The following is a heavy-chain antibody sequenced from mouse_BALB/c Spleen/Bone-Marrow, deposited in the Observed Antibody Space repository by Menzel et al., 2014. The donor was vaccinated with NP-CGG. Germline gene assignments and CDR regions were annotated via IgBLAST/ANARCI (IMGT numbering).Heavy chain of an antibody. CDR1: GFNIKDTY. J-gene: IGHJ4*01. CDR3: ARWEYYAMDY. Sequence: VQLQQPGAELVKPGASVKLSCTASGFNIKDTYMHWVKQRPEQGLEWIGRIDPANGNTKYDPKFQGKATITADTSSNTGYLQLSSLTSEDTAVYYCARWEYYAMDYWGQGTSVTVSS. D-gene: IGHD4-1*01. CDR2: IDPANGNT. V-gene: IGHV14-3*02.